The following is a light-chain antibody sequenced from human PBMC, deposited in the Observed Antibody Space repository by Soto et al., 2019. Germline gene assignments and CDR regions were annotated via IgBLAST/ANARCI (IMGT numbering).Light chain of an antibody. CDR3: ASHTTTNTRV. V-gene: IGLV2-14*03. Sequence: QSALTQPASVSGSPGQSIAISCTGTSSDVGAYDYVSWYQQHPDRAPRLVIYEVSNRPSGVSNRFSDSKSVNTATLTISGLQAEDEADYYCASHTTTNTRVFGTGTKLTVL. CDR2: EVS. J-gene: IGLJ1*01. CDR1: SSDVGAYDY.